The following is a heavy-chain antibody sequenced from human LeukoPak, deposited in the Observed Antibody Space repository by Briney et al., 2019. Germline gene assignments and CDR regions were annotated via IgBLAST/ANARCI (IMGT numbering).Heavy chain of an antibody. CDR2: IWYDGSNK. D-gene: IGHD2-15*01. CDR3: AREGCSGGSCRLPLYYYYYGMDV. J-gene: IGHJ6*02. V-gene: IGHV3-33*08. CDR1: GFTFSTYA. Sequence: GGSRRLSCAASGFTFSTYAMHWVRQAPGRGLEWVAVIWYDGSNKYYADSVKGRFTISRDNSKNTLYLQMNSLRAEDTAVYYCAREGCSGGSCRLPLYYYYYGMDVWGQGTTVTVSS.